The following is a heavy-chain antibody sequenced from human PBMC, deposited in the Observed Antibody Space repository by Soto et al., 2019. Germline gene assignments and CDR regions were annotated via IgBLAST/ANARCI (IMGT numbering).Heavy chain of an antibody. V-gene: IGHV3-30-3*01. CDR2: VSYDGSNK. Sequence: HVHLVESGGGVVQPGRSLRLSCAASEITFTTYAIHWVRQAPGRGLEWVATVSYDGSNKYYADSVKGRFTISRDNSKNTLYLQMTSLRTEDTAVYYCARASRYCTNGVCLGDFDYWGQGTLVTVSS. CDR3: ARASRYCTNGVCLGDFDY. CDR1: EITFTTYA. D-gene: IGHD2-8*01. J-gene: IGHJ4*02.